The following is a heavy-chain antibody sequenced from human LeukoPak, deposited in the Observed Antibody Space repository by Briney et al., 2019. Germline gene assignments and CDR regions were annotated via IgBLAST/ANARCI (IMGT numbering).Heavy chain of an antibody. Sequence: ASVTVACKASGYTFTGYYIHWVRQAPGQGLEWMGWINPNSGDTNYAQKFQGRVTMTRDTSISTAYMELSRLRSDDTAVYYCARDGVGYYDSSGYYYFQHWGQGTVVTVSS. CDR1: GYTFTGYY. D-gene: IGHD3-22*01. CDR3: ARDGVGYYDSSGYYYFQH. J-gene: IGHJ1*01. V-gene: IGHV1-2*02. CDR2: INPNSGDT.